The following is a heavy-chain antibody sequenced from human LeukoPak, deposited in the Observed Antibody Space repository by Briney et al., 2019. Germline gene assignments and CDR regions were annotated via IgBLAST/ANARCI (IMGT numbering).Heavy chain of an antibody. D-gene: IGHD3-22*01. V-gene: IGHV4-59*08. Sequence: SETLSLTCTVSGGSLSSNSYWGWIRQPPGKRLEWIGSIYYSGSTNYNPSLKSRVTISVDTSKNQFSLKLSSVTAADTAVYYCARKPNYYDNRQAFDIWGQGTMVTVSS. CDR3: ARKPNYYDNRQAFDI. J-gene: IGHJ3*02. CDR1: GGSLSSNSY. CDR2: IYYSGST.